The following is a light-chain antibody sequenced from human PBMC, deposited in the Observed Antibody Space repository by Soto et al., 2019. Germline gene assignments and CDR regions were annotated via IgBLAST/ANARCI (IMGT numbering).Light chain of an antibody. CDR1: QSISTW. CDR3: QQYNRYLFT. CDR2: DAS. V-gene: IGKV1-5*01. Sequence: DIQMTQSPSTLSASVGDRVTITCRASQSISTWLAWYQQKPGKAPKVLIYDASSLESGVPSRFSGSGSGTEFTLTISSLQPDDFATYYCQQYNRYLFTFGPATKLDI. J-gene: IGKJ3*01.